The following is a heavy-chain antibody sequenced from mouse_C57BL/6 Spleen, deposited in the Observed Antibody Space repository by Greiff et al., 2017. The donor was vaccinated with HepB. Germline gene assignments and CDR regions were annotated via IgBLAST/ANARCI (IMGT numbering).Heavy chain of an antibody. CDR1: GFTFSNYW. D-gene: IGHD1-1*01. CDR3: TRGYGSSYGYFDV. CDR2: IRLKSDNYAT. J-gene: IGHJ1*03. Sequence: EVKLEESGGGLVQPGGSMKLSCVASGFTFSNYWMNWVRQSPEKGLEWVAQIRLKSDNYATHYAESVKGRFTISRDDSKSSVYLQMNNLRAEDTGIYYCTRGYGSSYGYFDVWGTGTTVTVSS. V-gene: IGHV6-3*01.